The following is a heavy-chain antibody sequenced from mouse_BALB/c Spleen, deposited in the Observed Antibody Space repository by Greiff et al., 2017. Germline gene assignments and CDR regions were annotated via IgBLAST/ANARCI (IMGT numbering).Heavy chain of an antibody. CDR1: GFTFSSYT. Sequence: EVKLMESGGGLVKPGGSLKLSCAASGFTFSSYTMSWVRQTPEKRLEWVATISSGGGNTYYPDSVKGRFTISRDNAKNNLYLQMSSLRSEDTALYYCARDAWFAYWGQGTLVTVSA. J-gene: IGHJ3*01. V-gene: IGHV5-9*03. CDR2: ISSGGGNT. CDR3: ARDAWFAY.